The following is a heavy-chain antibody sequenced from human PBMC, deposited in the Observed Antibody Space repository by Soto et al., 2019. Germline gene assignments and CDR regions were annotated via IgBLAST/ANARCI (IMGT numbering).Heavy chain of an antibody. CDR1: GGSISSGGYY. Sequence: QVQLQESGPGLVKPSQTLSLTCTVSGGSISSGGYYWSWIRQHPGKGLEWIGYIYYSGSTYYNPSLKSRVTKSVDTSKNQFSLKLSSVTAADTAVYYCARDRRYCSGGSCFSYYGMDVWGQGTTVTVSS. D-gene: IGHD2-15*01. CDR2: IYYSGST. J-gene: IGHJ6*02. V-gene: IGHV4-31*03. CDR3: ARDRRYCSGGSCFSYYGMDV.